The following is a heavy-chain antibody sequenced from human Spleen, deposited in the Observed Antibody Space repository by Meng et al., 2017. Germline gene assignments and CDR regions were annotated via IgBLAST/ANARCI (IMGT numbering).Heavy chain of an antibody. D-gene: IGHD3-10*01. CDR3: ARDYGSGKNFDY. CDR1: GFTFSSYR. V-gene: IGHV3-21*01. Sequence: GESLKISCAASGFTFSSYRMNWVRQAPGKGLEWVSSISSSNSYIYYADSVKGRFTISRDNAKNSLYLQMNSLRAEDTAVYYCARDYGSGKNFDYWGQGTLVTVSS. J-gene: IGHJ4*02. CDR2: ISSSNSYI.